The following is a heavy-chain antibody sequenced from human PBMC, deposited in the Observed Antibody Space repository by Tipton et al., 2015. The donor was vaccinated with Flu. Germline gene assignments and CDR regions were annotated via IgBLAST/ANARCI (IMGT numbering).Heavy chain of an antibody. J-gene: IGHJ4*02. Sequence: GLVKPSQTLSLTCTVSGGSISSGYYWGWIRQPPGRGPEWIGTISHSGTTYYNPSLNSRIAISLDTSKNQFSLQLRSVTAAGTAVYYCARDPSLGMPDYFDYWGQGTLVTASS. V-gene: IGHV4-38-2*02. CDR3: ARDPSLGMPDYFDY. CDR1: GGSISSGYY. CDR2: ISHSGTT. D-gene: IGHD2-2*01.